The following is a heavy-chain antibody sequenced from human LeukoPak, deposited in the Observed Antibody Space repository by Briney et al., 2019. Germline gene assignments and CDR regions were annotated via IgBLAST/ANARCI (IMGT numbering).Heavy chain of an antibody. D-gene: IGHD6-6*01. V-gene: IGHV4-38-2*02. CDR3: ARDRSPSSIAARGQVFDY. CDR2: IYHSGST. CDR1: GDSITTYY. J-gene: IGHJ4*02. Sequence: SETLSLTCTVSGDSITTYYWGWIRQPPGKGLEWIGSIYHSGSTYYNPSLKSRVTISVDTSKNQFSLKLSSVTAADTAVYYCARDRSPSSIAARGQVFDYWGQGTLVTVSS.